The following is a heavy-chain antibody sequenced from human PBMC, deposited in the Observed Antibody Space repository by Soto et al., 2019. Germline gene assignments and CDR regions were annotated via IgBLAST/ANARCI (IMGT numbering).Heavy chain of an antibody. D-gene: IGHD2-15*01. CDR2: IIPIFGTA. CDR1: GGTFSSYA. CDR3: ARATSLGYCSGGSCYSVLTSFYYYHYYGMDV. V-gene: IGHV1-69*13. J-gene: IGHJ6*02. Sequence: SVKVSCKASGGTFSSYAISWVRQAPGQGLEWMGGIIPIFGTANYAQKFQGRVTITADESTSTAYMELSSLRSEDTAVYYCARATSLGYCSGGSCYSVLTSFYYYHYYGMDVWGQGTTVTVSS.